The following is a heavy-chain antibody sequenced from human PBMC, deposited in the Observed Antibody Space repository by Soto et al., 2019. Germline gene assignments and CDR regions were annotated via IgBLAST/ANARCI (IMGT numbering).Heavy chain of an antibody. V-gene: IGHV4-31*03. D-gene: IGHD3-10*01. Sequence: PSEPLSLTCTVSGGSISSGGYYWSWIRQHPGKGLEWIGYIYYSGSTYYNPSLKSRVTISVDTSKNQFSLKLSSVTAADTAVYYCARSHGSGIHSPAAFDIWGQETMLTVSS. CDR2: IYYSGST. CDR3: ARSHGSGIHSPAAFDI. J-gene: IGHJ3*02. CDR1: GGSISSGGYY.